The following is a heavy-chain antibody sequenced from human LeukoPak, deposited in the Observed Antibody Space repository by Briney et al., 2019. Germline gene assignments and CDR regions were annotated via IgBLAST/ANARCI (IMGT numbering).Heavy chain of an antibody. CDR3: AKEGVLYCSSTSCPRGDAFDI. V-gene: IGHV3-23*01. D-gene: IGHD2-2*01. J-gene: IGHJ3*02. CDR1: GFTFSSYA. CDR2: ISGSGGST. Sequence: GGSLRLSCAASGFTFSSYAMSWVRQAPGKGLEWVSAISGSGGSTYYADSVKGRFTISRDNSKNTLYLQMNSLRAEDTAVYYCAKEGVLYCSSTSCPRGDAFDIWGQGTMVTVSS.